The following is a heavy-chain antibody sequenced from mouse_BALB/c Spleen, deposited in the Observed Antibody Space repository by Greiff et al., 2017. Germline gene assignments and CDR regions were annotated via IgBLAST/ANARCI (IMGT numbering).Heavy chain of an antibody. V-gene: IGHV5-6-5*01. J-gene: IGHJ4*01. D-gene: IGHD2-4*01. CDR2: ISSGGST. CDR3: ARDDYDDAMDY. CDR1: GFTFSSYA. Sequence: EVKLQESGGGLVKPGGSLKLSCAASGFTFSSYAMSWVRQTPEKRLEWVASISSGGSTYYPDSVKGRFTISRDNARNILYLQMSSLRSEDTAMYYCARDDYDDAMDYWGQGTSVTVSS.